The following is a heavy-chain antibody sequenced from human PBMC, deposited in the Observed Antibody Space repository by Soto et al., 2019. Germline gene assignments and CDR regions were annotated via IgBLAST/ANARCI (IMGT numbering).Heavy chain of an antibody. CDR3: AREDRVLRYFGKEYYYYGMDV. Sequence: GGSLRLSCAASGFTFSSYGMHWVRQAPGKGLEWVAVIWYDGSNKYYADSVKGRFTISRDNSKNTLYLQMNSLRAEDTAVYYCAREDRVLRYFGKEYYYYGMDVWGQGTTVTVSS. J-gene: IGHJ6*02. CDR2: IWYDGSNK. D-gene: IGHD3-9*01. CDR1: GFTFSSYG. V-gene: IGHV3-33*01.